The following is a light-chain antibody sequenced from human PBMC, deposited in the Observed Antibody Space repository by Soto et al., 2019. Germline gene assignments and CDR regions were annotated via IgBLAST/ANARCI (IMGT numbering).Light chain of an antibody. CDR2: GTS. Sequence: VFTQSPATLSLSAGERPTLPCRASQSLSSSYLAWYQQKPGQAPRLLIYGTSIRATGIPDRFSSSGSGTEYTLPITRLEPEDFAVYYCQRFGTSPPWTFGQGTKVDIK. CDR1: QSLSSSY. J-gene: IGKJ1*01. V-gene: IGKV3-20*01. CDR3: QRFGTSPPWT.